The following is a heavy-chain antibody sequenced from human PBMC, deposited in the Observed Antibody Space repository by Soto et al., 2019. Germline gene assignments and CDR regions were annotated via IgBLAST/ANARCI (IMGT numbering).Heavy chain of an antibody. CDR2: VNPSGGHT. CDR3: ARGGHVVVVTAALDY. J-gene: IGHJ4*02. D-gene: IGHD2-21*02. V-gene: IGHV1-46*01. CDR1: GDTFTDYY. Sequence: QVQLVQSGAEVKKPGASVKVSCKASGDTFTDYYIHWVRQAPGQGLEWMGTVNPSGGHTTYAQHFLGRGTMTRDTSTSTLYMGLTSLTSEDTAVYYCARGGHVVVVTAALDYWGQGTLVTVSS.